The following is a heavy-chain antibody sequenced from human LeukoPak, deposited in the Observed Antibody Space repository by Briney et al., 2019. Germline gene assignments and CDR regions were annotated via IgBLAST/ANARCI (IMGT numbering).Heavy chain of an antibody. Sequence: ASVKVSCKASGGSFNNYAISWVRQAPGQGLEWMGIINPSDDSTRYAQKFQGRVTMTKDTSTNTVYMHLSSLSSDDTAVYYCARAYYESSAYRHAVYFDYWGQGTLVTVSS. CDR1: GGSFNNYA. CDR2: INPSDDST. V-gene: IGHV1-46*02. J-gene: IGHJ4*02. CDR3: ARAYYESSAYRHAVYFDY. D-gene: IGHD3-22*01.